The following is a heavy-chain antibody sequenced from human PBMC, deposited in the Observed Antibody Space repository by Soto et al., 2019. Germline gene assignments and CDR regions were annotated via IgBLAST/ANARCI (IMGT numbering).Heavy chain of an antibody. CDR1: GLTFSDAW. Sequence: GGSLRLSCAASGLTFSDAWMNWVRQASGKGLEWVGRIRSKANSYATAYAASVKGRFTISRDDSKNTAYLQMNSLKTEDTAVYYCTRYCSGGSCYGFDPWGQGTLVTVSS. D-gene: IGHD2-15*01. J-gene: IGHJ5*02. V-gene: IGHV3-73*01. CDR3: TRYCSGGSCYGFDP. CDR2: IRSKANSYAT.